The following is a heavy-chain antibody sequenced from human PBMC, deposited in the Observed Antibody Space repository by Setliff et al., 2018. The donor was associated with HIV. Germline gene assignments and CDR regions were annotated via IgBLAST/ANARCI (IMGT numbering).Heavy chain of an antibody. CDR1: GFTFSSYW. J-gene: IGHJ4*02. Sequence: PGGSLRLSCGASGFTFSSYWMHWVRQAPGKGLVWVSRINSDGSSTSYADSVKGRFTISRDNAKNSLYLQMNSLRAEDTAVYYCARRILTGYFISDYWGQGTLVTVSS. D-gene: IGHD3-9*01. V-gene: IGHV3-74*01. CDR3: ARRILTGYFISDY. CDR2: INSDGSST.